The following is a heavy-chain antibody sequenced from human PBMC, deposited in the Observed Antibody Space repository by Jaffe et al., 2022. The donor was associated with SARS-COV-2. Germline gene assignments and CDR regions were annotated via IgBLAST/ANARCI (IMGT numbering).Heavy chain of an antibody. J-gene: IGHJ4*02. CDR1: GGSISSGSYY. CDR2: IYTSGST. Sequence: QVQLQESGPGLVKPSQTLSLTCTVSGGSISSGSYYWSWIRQPAGKGLEWIGRIYTSGSTNYNPSLKSRVTISVDTSKNQFSLKLSSVTAADTAVYYCAREGSYGYDPFDYWGQGTLVTVSS. D-gene: IGHD5-18*01. CDR3: AREGSYGYDPFDY. V-gene: IGHV4-61*02.